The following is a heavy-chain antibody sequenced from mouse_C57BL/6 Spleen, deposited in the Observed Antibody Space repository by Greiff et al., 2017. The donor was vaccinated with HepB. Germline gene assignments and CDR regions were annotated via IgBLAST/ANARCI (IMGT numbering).Heavy chain of an antibody. V-gene: IGHV3-6*01. J-gene: IGHJ2*01. CDR1: GYSITSGYY. CDR3: ARGYEVYSVFDS. Sequence: EVQRVESGPGLVKPSQSLSLTCSVTGYSITSGYYWNWIRQFPGNKLEWMGYISYDGSNNYNPSLKNRISITRDTSKNQFFLKLNSVTTEDTATYYCARGYEVYSVFDSWGPGTTLTLS. D-gene: IGHD2-10*02. CDR2: ISYDGSN.